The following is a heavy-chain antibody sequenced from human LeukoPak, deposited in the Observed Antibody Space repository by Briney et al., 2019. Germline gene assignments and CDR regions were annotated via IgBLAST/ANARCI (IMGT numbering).Heavy chain of an antibody. CDR2: ISSFSGTI. CDR1: GFTFSSYS. D-gene: IGHD5-12*01. Sequence: GGSLRLSCAASGFTFSSYSMNWVRQAPGKGLEWVSYISSFSGTIYYADSVKGRFTISRDNAKNSLYLQMNSLRAEDTAVYYCARADLSGYDRDWGQGTLVTVSS. J-gene: IGHJ4*02. CDR3: ARADLSGYDRD. V-gene: IGHV3-48*04.